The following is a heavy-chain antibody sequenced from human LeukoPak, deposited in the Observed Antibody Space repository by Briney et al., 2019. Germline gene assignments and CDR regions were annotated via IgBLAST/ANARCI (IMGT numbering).Heavy chain of an antibody. CDR3: ASRTGSPRSRFDY. CDR1: GGSISSSSYY. Sequence: SETLSLTCTVSGGSISSSSYYWGWIRQPPGKGLEWIGEINHSGSTNYNPSLKSRVTISVDTSKNQFSLKLSSVTAADTAVYYCASRTGSPRSRFDYWGQGTLVTVSS. D-gene: IGHD3-10*01. J-gene: IGHJ4*02. V-gene: IGHV4-39*07. CDR2: INHSGST.